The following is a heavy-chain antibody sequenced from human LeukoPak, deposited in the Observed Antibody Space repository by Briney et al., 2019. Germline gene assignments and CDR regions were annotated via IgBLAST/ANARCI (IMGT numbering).Heavy chain of an antibody. CDR1: GFTFNTYA. Sequence: GGSLRLSCAASGFTFNTYAMTWVRQAPGMGLEWVSGISGSGSNAYYAGSVKGRFTISRDNSKNTLYLQVNSLRVEDTALYYCAKDLQRWIQLPDYWGQGTLVTVSS. V-gene: IGHV3-23*01. CDR3: AKDLQRWIQLPDY. D-gene: IGHD5-24*01. CDR2: ISGSGSNA. J-gene: IGHJ4*02.